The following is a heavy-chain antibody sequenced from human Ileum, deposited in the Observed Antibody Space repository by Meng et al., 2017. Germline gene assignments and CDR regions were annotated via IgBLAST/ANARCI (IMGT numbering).Heavy chain of an antibody. CDR2: ISVYNGNT. D-gene: IGHD1-26*01. CDR1: GYTFTSYG. CDR3: ARDYSGTSYRFSDY. V-gene: IGHV1-18*01. Sequence: QGHLVQSGAEVKKPGASVIVACKAFGYTFTSYGISRVRQAPGQGLEWMGGISVYNGNTNYAQKFQGRVTMTADTSTSTAYMELRSLRSDDTAVYYCARDYSGTSYRFSDYWGQGTLVTVSS. J-gene: IGHJ4*02.